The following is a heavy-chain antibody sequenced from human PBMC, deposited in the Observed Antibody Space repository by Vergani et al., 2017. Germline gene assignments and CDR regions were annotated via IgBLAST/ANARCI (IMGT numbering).Heavy chain of an antibody. J-gene: IGHJ6*02. CDR3: ASATFTMVRETYGMDV. CDR1: GGSFSGYY. D-gene: IGHD3-10*01. Sequence: QVQLQESGPGLVKPSETLSLTCAVYGGSFSGYYWSWIRQPPGKGLEWIGEINHSGSTNYNPSLKSRVTISVDTSKNQFSLKLSSVTAADTAVYYCASATFTMVRETYGMDVWSQGTTVTVSS. V-gene: IGHV4-34*01. CDR2: INHSGST.